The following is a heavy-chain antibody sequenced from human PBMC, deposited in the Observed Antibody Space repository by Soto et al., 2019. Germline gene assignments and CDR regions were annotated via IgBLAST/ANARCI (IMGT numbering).Heavy chain of an antibody. Sequence: PSETLSLTCTVSGGSISSSSYYWGWIRQPPGKGLEWIGSIYYSGSTYYNPSLKSRVTISVDTSKNQFSLKLSSVTAADTAVYYCARRAGDYVIFDYWGQGTLVTVSS. D-gene: IGHD4-17*01. J-gene: IGHJ4*02. CDR3: ARRAGDYVIFDY. CDR1: GGSISSSSYY. V-gene: IGHV4-39*01. CDR2: IYYSGST.